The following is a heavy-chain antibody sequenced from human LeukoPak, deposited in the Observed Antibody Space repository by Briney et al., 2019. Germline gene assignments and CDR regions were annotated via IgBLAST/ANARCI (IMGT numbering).Heavy chain of an antibody. Sequence: PGGSLRLSCAASGFTLSSNSMTWVRQTPGKGLEWVSGISGSGDSTYYADSVKGRFTISRDNSRNTLYLQMSSLRAEDTAVYYCARTTRWLRFDYWGQGTLVTVSS. CDR3: ARTTRWLRFDY. CDR1: GFTLSSNS. V-gene: IGHV3-23*01. CDR2: ISGSGDST. J-gene: IGHJ4*02. D-gene: IGHD5-12*01.